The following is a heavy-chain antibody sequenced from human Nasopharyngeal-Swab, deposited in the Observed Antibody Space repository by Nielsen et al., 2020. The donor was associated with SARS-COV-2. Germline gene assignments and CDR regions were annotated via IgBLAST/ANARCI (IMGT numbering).Heavy chain of an antibody. V-gene: IGHV3-7*01. Sequence: GESLKISCAASGSPFSSYWMSWVRQAPGKGLGWVANIKQDGSEKYYVDSVKGRFTISRDNAKNSLYLQMNSLRAEDTAVYYCARDFHIVVVPAALDYWGQGTLVTVSS. CDR2: IKQDGSEK. CDR3: ARDFHIVVVPAALDY. J-gene: IGHJ4*02. D-gene: IGHD2-2*01. CDR1: GSPFSSYW.